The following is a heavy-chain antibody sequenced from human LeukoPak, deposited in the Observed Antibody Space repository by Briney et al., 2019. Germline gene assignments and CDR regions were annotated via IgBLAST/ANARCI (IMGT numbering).Heavy chain of an antibody. D-gene: IGHD6-19*01. CDR1: GFTFSSYA. V-gene: IGHV3-23*01. CDR2: ISGSGDST. CDR3: AKGLGSSGWYVAFDI. J-gene: IGHJ3*02. Sequence: PGGSLRLSCAASGFTFSSYAMSWVRHAPGKGLEWVSAISGSGDSTYYADSVKGRFTISRDNSKNTLYLQMNSLRAEDTAVYYCAKGLGSSGWYVAFDIWGQGTMVSVSS.